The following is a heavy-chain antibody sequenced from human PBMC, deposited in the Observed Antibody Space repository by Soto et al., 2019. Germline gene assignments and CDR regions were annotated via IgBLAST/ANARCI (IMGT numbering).Heavy chain of an antibody. D-gene: IGHD2-2*01. CDR2: LKYIGNIK. CDR1: VCTFIKYA. CDR3: AGGLVVPAGSRYCYYGMDV. J-gene: IGHJ6*02. Sequence: SVNVSCMASVCTFIKYAIRWVRQAPAQGLERVGWLKYIGNIKNYALKYHGRVMISADKSTITAYKEQSSLRSEDTAVYYSAGGLVVPAGSRYCYYGMDVWGQGTMVTVSS. V-gene: IGHV1-69*10.